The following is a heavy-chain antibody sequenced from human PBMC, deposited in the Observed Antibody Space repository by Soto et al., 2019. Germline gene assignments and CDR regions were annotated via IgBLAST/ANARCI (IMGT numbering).Heavy chain of an antibody. CDR2: ISPIVGTT. D-gene: IGHD4-17*01. J-gene: IGHJ4*02. V-gene: IGHV1-69*01. CDR3: ARLGPHDYGGNHVDY. CDR1: GGTFTNYA. Sequence: QVQLVQSGAEVKKPGSSVTVSCKASGGTFTNYAISWVRQAPGQGLEWMGGISPIVGTTHYAQKFQGRVTITADESSSTAYMELTRLRSEDTAMYYCARLGPHDYGGNHVDYWGQGSMVTVSS.